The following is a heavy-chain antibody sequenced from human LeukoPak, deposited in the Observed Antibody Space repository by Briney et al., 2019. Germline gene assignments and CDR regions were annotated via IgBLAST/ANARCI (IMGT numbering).Heavy chain of an antibody. CDR2: ISAYNGNT. CDR3: ARDRRGARYYYYGMDV. CDR1: GYTFTSCG. V-gene: IGHV1-18*01. J-gene: IGHJ6*02. D-gene: IGHD4-17*01. Sequence: ASVKVSCKASGYTFTSCGISWVRQAPGQGLEWMGWISAYNGNTNYAQKLQGRVTMTTDTSTSTAYMELRSLRSDDTAVYYCARDRRGARYYYYGMDVWGQGTTVTVSS.